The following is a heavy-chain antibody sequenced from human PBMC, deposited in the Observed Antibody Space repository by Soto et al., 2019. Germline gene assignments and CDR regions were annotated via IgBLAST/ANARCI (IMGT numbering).Heavy chain of an antibody. CDR1: GGSISSGDYY. Sequence: PSETLSLTCTVSGGSISSGDYYWSWIRQHPGKGLEWIGYIYYSGSTYYNPSLKSRLTIALGASKNQFSLKLTSVTAADTAVYYCAGSGYYTNYFDSWGQGTLVTVSS. CDR3: AGSGYYTNYFDS. J-gene: IGHJ4*02. D-gene: IGHD3-22*01. CDR2: IYYSGST. V-gene: IGHV4-31*03.